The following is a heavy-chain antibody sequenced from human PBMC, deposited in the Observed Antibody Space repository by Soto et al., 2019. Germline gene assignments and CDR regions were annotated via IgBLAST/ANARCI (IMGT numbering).Heavy chain of an antibody. D-gene: IGHD3-3*01. CDR2: ISSSSSYI. CDR1: GFTFSSYS. J-gene: IGHJ6*03. Sequence: PGGSLRLSCAASGFTFSSYSMNWVRQAPGKGLEWVSSISSSSSYIYYADSVKGRFTISRDNAKNSLYLQMNSLTAEDTAVYYCARACCFGVLDTYYYMDVWGKGTTVTVSS. V-gene: IGHV3-21*01. CDR3: ARACCFGVLDTYYYMDV.